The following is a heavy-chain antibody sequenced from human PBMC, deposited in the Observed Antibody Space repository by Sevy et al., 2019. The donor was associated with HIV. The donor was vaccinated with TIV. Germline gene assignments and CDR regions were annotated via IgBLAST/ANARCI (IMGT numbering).Heavy chain of an antibody. Sequence: SETLSLTCAVSGYSISSGYYWAWIRQPPGKGLEWIGSIYHTETTYYNPSLKSRVSISIDTSKNQFSLRLNSVTAADTAMYYCARVATTSFYYYYYMDVWGKGNTVTVSS. J-gene: IGHJ6*03. D-gene: IGHD4-17*01. V-gene: IGHV4-38-2*01. CDR3: ARVATTSFYYYYYMDV. CDR1: GYSISSGYY. CDR2: IYHTETT.